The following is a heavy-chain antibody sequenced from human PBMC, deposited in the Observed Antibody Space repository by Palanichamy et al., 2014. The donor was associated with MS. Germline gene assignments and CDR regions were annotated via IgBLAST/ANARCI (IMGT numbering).Heavy chain of an antibody. V-gene: IGHV3-30*18. J-gene: IGHJ6*03. CDR3: AKDYEYRGGYYYFMDV. CDR2: ISYAGSNK. CDR1: GFTFSSYG. D-gene: IGHD2/OR15-2a*01. Sequence: QVQLVESGGGVVQPGRSLRLSCTASGFTFSSYGMHWVRQAPGKGLEWVAVISYAGSNKFYADSVKGRFTISRDNSKNTLYLQMNSLRAEDTAVYYCAKDYEYRGGYYYFMDVWGKGTTVTVSS.